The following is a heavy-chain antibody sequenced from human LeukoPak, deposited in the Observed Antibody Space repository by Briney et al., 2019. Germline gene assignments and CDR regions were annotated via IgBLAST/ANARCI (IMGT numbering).Heavy chain of an antibody. CDR2: ISWNRGSI. Sequence: GRSLRLSCAASGFTYDDYGMQWVRQARGKGREDVSGISWNRGSIGYADAVEGRYTISRDTAKNSLYLQRNRVRAEATVFYCAKGGGAGDNYWYFDFWGRGTLVTVSS. J-gene: IGHJ2*01. CDR1: GFTYDDYG. CDR3: AKGGGAGDNYWYFDF. D-gene: IGHD2-21*02. V-gene: IGHV3-9*01.